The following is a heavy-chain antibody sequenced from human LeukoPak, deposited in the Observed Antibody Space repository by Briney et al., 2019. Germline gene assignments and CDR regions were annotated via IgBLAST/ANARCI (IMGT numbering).Heavy chain of an antibody. CDR3: ARLQRYGGYFDY. CDR2: IYYSGST. D-gene: IGHD4-23*01. Sequence: PSETLSLTCTVSGGSVSSSSYYWGWIRQPPGKGLEWIGSIYYSGSTYYNPSLKSRVTISVDTSKNQFSLKLSSVTAADTAVYYCARLQRYGGYFDYWGQGTLVTVSS. V-gene: IGHV4-39*01. CDR1: GGSVSSSSYY. J-gene: IGHJ4*02.